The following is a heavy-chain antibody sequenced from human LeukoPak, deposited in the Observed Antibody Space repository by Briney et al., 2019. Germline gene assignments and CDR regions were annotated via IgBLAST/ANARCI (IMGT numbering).Heavy chain of an antibody. Sequence: PSETPSLTCIVSGGSISSSSYYWGWIRQPPGKGLEWIGSIYYSGSTYYNPSLKSRVTISVDTSKNQFSLKLSSVTAADTAVYYCARQGASYYYDSSGYYPFDYWGQGTLVTVSS. J-gene: IGHJ4*02. CDR1: GGSISSSSYY. CDR2: IYYSGST. V-gene: IGHV4-39*01. D-gene: IGHD3-22*01. CDR3: ARQGASYYYDSSGYYPFDY.